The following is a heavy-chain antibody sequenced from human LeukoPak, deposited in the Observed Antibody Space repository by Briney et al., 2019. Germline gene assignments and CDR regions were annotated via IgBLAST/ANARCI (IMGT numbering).Heavy chain of an antibody. CDR1: GGSFSGYY. Sequence: SETLSLTCAVYGGSFSGYYWSWIRQPPGKGLEWIGEINHSGSTNYNPSLKGRVTISVDTSKNQFSLKLSSVTAADTAVYYCARDPPTYYYDSSGYFDYWGQGTLVTVSS. CDR3: ARDPPTYYYDSSGYFDY. J-gene: IGHJ4*02. D-gene: IGHD3-22*01. CDR2: INHSGST. V-gene: IGHV4-34*01.